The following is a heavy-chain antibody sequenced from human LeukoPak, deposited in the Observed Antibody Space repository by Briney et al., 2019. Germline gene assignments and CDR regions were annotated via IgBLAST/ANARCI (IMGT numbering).Heavy chain of an antibody. CDR2: IYHSGST. V-gene: IGHV4-38-2*02. D-gene: IGHD3-3*01. J-gene: IGHJ4*02. CDR1: GYSISSGYY. Sequence: SETLSLTCTVSGYSISSGYYWGWIRQPPGKGLEWIGSIYHSGSTYYNPSLKSRDTISVDTSKNQFSLKLSSVTAADTAVYYCARGDTIFGVVIITLDYWGQGTLVTVSS. CDR3: ARGDTIFGVVIITLDY.